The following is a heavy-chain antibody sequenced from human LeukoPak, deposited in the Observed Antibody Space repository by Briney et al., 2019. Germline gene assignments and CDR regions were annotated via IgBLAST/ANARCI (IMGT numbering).Heavy chain of an antibody. CDR2: ISSSSSTI. CDR1: GFTFSSYS. CDR3: ARAGYYYYYYMDV. Sequence: GGSLRLSCAASGFTFSSYSVNWVRQAPGKGLEWVSYISSSSSTIYYADSVKGRFTISRDNAKNSLYLQMNSLRAEDTAVYYCARAGYYYYYYMDVWGKGTTVTVSS. J-gene: IGHJ6*03. V-gene: IGHV3-48*01.